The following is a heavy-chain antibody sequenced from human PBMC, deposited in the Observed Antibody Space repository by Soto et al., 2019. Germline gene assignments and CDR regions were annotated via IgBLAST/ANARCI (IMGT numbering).Heavy chain of an antibody. CDR1: GYSFTSYW. D-gene: IGHD3-9*01. J-gene: IGHJ6*02. V-gene: IGHV5-51*01. CDR3: ARHIPQGYDILTGDPESSKNYYYYYYGMDV. Sequence: GESLKISCKGSGYSFTSYWIGWVRQMPGKGLEWMGIIYPGDSDTRYSPSFQGQVTISADKSISTAYLQWSSLKASDTAMYYCARHIPQGYDILTGDPESSKNYYYYYYGMDVWSQGTTVTVSS. CDR2: IYPGDSDT.